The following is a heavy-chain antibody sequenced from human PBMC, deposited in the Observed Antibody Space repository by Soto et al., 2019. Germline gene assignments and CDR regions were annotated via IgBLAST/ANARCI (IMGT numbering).Heavy chain of an antibody. J-gene: IGHJ6*03. V-gene: IGHV3-21*01. CDR3: ARDEGQQLARIWYYYYMDV. CDR2: ISSSSSYI. CDR1: GFTFSSYS. D-gene: IGHD6-13*01. Sequence: GGSLRLSCAASGFTFSSYSMNWVRQAPGKGLEWVSSISSSSSYIYYADSVKGRFTISRDNAKNSLYLQMNSLRAEDTAVYYCARDEGQQLARIWYYYYMDVWGKGTTVTVSS.